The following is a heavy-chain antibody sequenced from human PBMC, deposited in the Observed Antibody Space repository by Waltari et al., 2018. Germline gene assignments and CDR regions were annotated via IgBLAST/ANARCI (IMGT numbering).Heavy chain of an antibody. CDR1: GVSISSSSSY. V-gene: IGHV4-39*01. CDR2: IYYSGST. Sequence: QLQLQESGPGLVKPSEHLSLTCTVSGVSISSSSSYWGWIRQPPGKGLEWIGSIYYSGSTYYNPSLKSRVTISVDTSKNQFSLKLSSVTAADTAVYYCARAGPMVRGASLDYWGQGTLVTVSS. D-gene: IGHD3-10*01. CDR3: ARAGPMVRGASLDY. J-gene: IGHJ4*02.